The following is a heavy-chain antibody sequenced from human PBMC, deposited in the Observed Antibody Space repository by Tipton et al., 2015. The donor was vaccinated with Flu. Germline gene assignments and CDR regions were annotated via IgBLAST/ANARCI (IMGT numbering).Heavy chain of an antibody. CDR3: NDLGLGGVEP. CDR1: GDSIGSDYY. CDR2: IHRSGNT. J-gene: IGHJ1*01. D-gene: IGHD3-16*01. Sequence: TLSLTCSVSGDSIGSDYYWGWIRQPPGKGLEWLGNIHRSGNTYYNSSLKSRVTFSLDKSKNQFSLRLVSMTATDTAVYYCNDLGLGGVEPWGQGTLVTVSP. V-gene: IGHV4-38-2*01.